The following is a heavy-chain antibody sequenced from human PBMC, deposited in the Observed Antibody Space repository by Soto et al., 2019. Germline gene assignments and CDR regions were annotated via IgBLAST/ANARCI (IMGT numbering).Heavy chain of an antibody. V-gene: IGHV1-8*01. D-gene: IGHD6-13*01. J-gene: IGHJ5*02. CDR2: MNSNSGNT. CDR1: GYTFINHD. Sequence: QVQLVQSGAEVKKPGASVKVSCKASGYTFINHDIDWVRQAPGQGLEWMGWMNSNSGNTGYAQKFQGRVTMTRDTSISTAYMELSSLTSEDTAVYYCARGAGRDVRDWFAPWGQGTLVTVSS. CDR3: ARGAGRDVRDWFAP.